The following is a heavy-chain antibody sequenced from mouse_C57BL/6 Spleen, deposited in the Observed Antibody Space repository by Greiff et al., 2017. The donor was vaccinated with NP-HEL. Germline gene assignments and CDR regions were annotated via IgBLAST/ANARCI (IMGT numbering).Heavy chain of an antibody. Sequence: EVKVVESGGDLVKPGGSLKLSCAASGFTFSDYGMHWVRQAPEKGLEWVAYISSDSSTIYYADTVKGRFTISRDNAKNTLFLQMTSLRSEDTAMYYSAKSRGYFDVWGTGTTVTVSS. CDR3: AKSRGYFDV. V-gene: IGHV5-17*01. CDR1: GFTFSDYG. CDR2: ISSDSSTI. J-gene: IGHJ1*03.